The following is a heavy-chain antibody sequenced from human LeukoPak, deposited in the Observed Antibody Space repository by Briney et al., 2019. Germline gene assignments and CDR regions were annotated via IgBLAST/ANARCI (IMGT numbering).Heavy chain of an antibody. D-gene: IGHD3-16*01. J-gene: IGHJ6*02. V-gene: IGHV3-15*01. CDR2: IKSKTDGGTT. CDR1: GFTFSNAW. CDR3: TTKSPRQYYDYVWGSVIGSYYYYYGMDV. Sequence: KPGGSLRLSCAASGFTFSNAWMSWVRQAPGKGLEWVGRIKSKTDGGTTDYAAPVKGRFTISRDDSKNTLYLQMNSLKTEDTAVYYCTTKSPRQYYDYVWGSVIGSYYYYYGMDVWGQGTTVTVSS.